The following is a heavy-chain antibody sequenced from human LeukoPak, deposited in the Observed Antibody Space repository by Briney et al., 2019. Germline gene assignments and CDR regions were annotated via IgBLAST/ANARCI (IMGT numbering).Heavy chain of an antibody. CDR3: ARDRTIFGVFYGMDV. D-gene: IGHD3-3*01. CDR1: GYTFTSYD. J-gene: IGHJ6*02. V-gene: IGHV1-8*01. Sequence: ASVKVSCKASGYTFTSYDINWVRQATGQGLEWMGWMNPNSGNAGYAQKFQGRVTMTRNTSISTAYMELSGLRSEDTAVYYCARDRTIFGVFYGMDVWGQGTTVTVSS. CDR2: MNPNSGNA.